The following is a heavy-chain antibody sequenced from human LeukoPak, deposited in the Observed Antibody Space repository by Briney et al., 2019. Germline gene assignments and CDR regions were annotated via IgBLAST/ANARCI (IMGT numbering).Heavy chain of an antibody. D-gene: IGHD4-23*01. Sequence: GGSLRLSCAASGFTFSTYAMSWVRQAPGKGLEWVSSIRGSDGSTYYADSVKGRFAISRDNSKNTLYLQMNSLRVEDTAVYYCAKDVFGDYGGFDYWGQGTLVTVSS. V-gene: IGHV3-23*01. CDR1: GFTFSTYA. CDR3: AKDVFGDYGGFDY. J-gene: IGHJ4*02. CDR2: IRGSDGST.